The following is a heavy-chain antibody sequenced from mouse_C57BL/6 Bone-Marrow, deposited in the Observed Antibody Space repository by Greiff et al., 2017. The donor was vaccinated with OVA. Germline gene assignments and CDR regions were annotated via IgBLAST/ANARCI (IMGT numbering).Heavy chain of an antibody. CDR3: ARRDYGSWYFDV. D-gene: IGHD1-1*01. CDR2: INPNNGGT. J-gene: IGHJ1*03. CDR1: GYTFTDYY. Sequence: EVKLQQSGPELVKPGASVKISCKASGYTFTDYYMNWVKQSHGKSLEWIGDINPNNGGTSYNQKFKGKATLTVDKSSSTAYMELRSLTSEDSAVYYCARRDYGSWYFDVWGTGTTVTVSS. V-gene: IGHV1-26*01.